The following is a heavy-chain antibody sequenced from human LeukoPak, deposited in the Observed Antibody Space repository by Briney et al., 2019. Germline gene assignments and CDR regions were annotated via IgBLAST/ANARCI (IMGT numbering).Heavy chain of an antibody. V-gene: IGHV3-15*01. CDR3: TTVGFGEFLDY. CDR1: GFTFSNAW. CDR2: IKSKTDGGTT. Sequence: GGSLRLSCAASGFTFSNAWMTWVRQAPGQGLEWVGRIKSKTDGGTTDYAAPVKGRFTISRDDSKSTLYLQMISLKTEDTAVYYCTTVGFGEFLDYWGQGALVTVSS. J-gene: IGHJ4*02. D-gene: IGHD3-10*01.